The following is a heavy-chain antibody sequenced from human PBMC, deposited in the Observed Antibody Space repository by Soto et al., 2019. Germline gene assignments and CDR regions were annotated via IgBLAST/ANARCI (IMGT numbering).Heavy chain of an antibody. Sequence: ASVKVSCKASGDTFTRYYVHWVRQAPGQGLEWMGIINPSGGSTGYAQKFQGRVTMTRDTSTSTVYMELSSLRSEETAVYYCARDLSRVNYGDYFHPFVIWGQGKMVTVSS. CDR2: INPSGGST. V-gene: IGHV1-46*01. CDR3: ARDLSRVNYGDYFHPFVI. J-gene: IGHJ3*02. D-gene: IGHD4-17*01. CDR1: GDTFTRYY.